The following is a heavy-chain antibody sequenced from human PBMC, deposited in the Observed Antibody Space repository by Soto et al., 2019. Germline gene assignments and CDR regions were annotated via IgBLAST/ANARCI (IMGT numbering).Heavy chain of an antibody. D-gene: IGHD3-10*01. J-gene: IGHJ4*02. CDR1: GYSISSSNW. Sequence: SETLSLTCAVSGYSISSSNWWCWIRQPPGKGLEWIGYIYYSGTTYYNPSLKSRVTMSVDTSKNQFSLKLTSVTAVDTAVYYCARAQGSGFLVSWGQGTLVTVSS. V-gene: IGHV4-28*03. CDR3: ARAQGSGFLVS. CDR2: IYYSGTT.